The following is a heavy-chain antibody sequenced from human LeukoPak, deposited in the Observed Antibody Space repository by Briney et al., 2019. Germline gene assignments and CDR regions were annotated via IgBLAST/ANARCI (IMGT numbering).Heavy chain of an antibody. D-gene: IGHD1-26*01. V-gene: IGHV3-7*04. Sequence: GGSLRLSCAASGFTFSSYWMNWVRQAPGKGLEWVANIKQDGSEKYYVDSVKGRFTISRDNAKNSLYLQMNSLRAENTALYYCGRGGRPDYWGQGTLVTVSS. CDR2: IKQDGSEK. CDR1: GFTFSSYW. J-gene: IGHJ4*02. CDR3: GRGGRPDY.